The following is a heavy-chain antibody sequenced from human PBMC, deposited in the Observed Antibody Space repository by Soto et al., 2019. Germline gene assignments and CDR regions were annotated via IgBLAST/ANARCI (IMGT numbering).Heavy chain of an antibody. D-gene: IGHD3-22*01. CDR2: IFPSDSDT. V-gene: IGHV5-51*01. CDR1: GYRFTSYW. CDR3: ARKDKSGYFNWFDP. Sequence: GESLKISCRTSGYRFTSYWIAWVRQMPGKGLEWMGIIFPSDSDTRYSPSFQGQVTISADRPTSTVFLQWASLKASDTAVYFCARKDKSGYFNWFDPWGQGTLVTVSS. J-gene: IGHJ5*02.